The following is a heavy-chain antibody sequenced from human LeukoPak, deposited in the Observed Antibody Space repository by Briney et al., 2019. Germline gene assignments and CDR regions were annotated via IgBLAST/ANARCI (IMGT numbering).Heavy chain of an antibody. CDR2: IYYSGST. J-gene: IGHJ4*02. D-gene: IGHD6-19*01. V-gene: IGHV4-39*01. Sequence: SETLSLTCTVSGGSISSSSYSWGWIRQPPGKGLEWIGSIYYSGSTYYNPSLKSRVTISVDTSKNQFSLKLSSVTAADTAVYYCARPVTAVPYLDCWGQGTLVTVSS. CDR1: GGSISSSSYS. CDR3: ARPVTAVPYLDC.